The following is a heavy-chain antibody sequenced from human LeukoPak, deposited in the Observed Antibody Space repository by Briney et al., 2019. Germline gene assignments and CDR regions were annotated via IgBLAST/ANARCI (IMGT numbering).Heavy chain of an antibody. D-gene: IGHD4-17*01. V-gene: IGHV3-49*03. CDR2: IRSKAYGGTT. CDR1: GFTFGDYA. Sequence: GGSLRLSCTASGFTFGDYAMSWFRQAPGKGLEWVGFIRSKAYGGTTEYAASVKGRFTISRDDSKSIAYLQMNSLKTEDTAVYYCTRDDDYGDYDGDYWGQGTLVTVSS. J-gene: IGHJ4*02. CDR3: TRDDDYGDYDGDY.